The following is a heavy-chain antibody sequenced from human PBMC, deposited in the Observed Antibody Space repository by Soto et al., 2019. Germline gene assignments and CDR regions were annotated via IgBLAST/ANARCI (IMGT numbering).Heavy chain of an antibody. CDR1: GFIVSTNY. D-gene: IGHD6-6*01. CDR2: IHSDDST. CDR3: AREAGSSRYYYGLDV. J-gene: IGHJ6*02. V-gene: IGHV3-53*01. Sequence: GGSLRLSCAASGFIVSTNYMTWVRQAPGKGLEWVSVIHSDDSTYYADSVKGRFTISRDNSKNTLLLQLNSLRAEDTAVYYCAREAGSSRYYYGLDVWGQGTTVTVSS.